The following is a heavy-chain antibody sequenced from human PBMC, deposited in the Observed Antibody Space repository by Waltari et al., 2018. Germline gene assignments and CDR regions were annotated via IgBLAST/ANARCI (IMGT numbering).Heavy chain of an antibody. D-gene: IGHD6-19*01. CDR1: GGSFSGYY. Sequence: QVQLLQWGAGLLKPSETLSLTCAVYGGSFSGYYWSWLRQLPGKGLEWLGEINHNVSPDYNPSLKSRATISIETSKNQFSLKLDSVTAADTGVYYCARGWLQVAPPYYYYMDVWDRGTAVTVSS. CDR2: INHNVSP. CDR3: ARGWLQVAPPYYYYMDV. V-gene: IGHV4-34*01. J-gene: IGHJ6*03.